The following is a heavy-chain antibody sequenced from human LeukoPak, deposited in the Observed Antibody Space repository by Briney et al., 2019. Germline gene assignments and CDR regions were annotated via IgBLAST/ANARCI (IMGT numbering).Heavy chain of an antibody. CDR3: ARGLSIAAAGTGNAFDV. V-gene: IGHV4-34*01. J-gene: IGHJ3*01. D-gene: IGHD6-13*01. CDR1: GGSFSGYY. Sequence: SETLSLICAVYGGSFSGYYWSWIRQSPGKGLEWIGEINHSGSTNYNPSLKSRVTISVDTSKNQFSLKLSSVTAADTAVYYCARGLSIAAAGTGNAFDVWGQGTMVTVSS. CDR2: INHSGST.